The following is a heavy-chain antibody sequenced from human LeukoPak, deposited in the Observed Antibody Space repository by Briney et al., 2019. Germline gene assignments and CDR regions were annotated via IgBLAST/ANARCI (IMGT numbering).Heavy chain of an antibody. J-gene: IGHJ4*02. V-gene: IGHV5-10-1*01. CDR1: GYSFTSFW. Sequence: GASLKISSRGSGYSFTSFWISWVRQMPGKGLDWMERIDPSDFYTNYSPSFQGHVPISADNSISTAYLQWSSLKASDTAMYYCARLTTYGDYYYVDYWGQGTLVTVSS. CDR3: ARLTTYGDYYYVDY. D-gene: IGHD4-17*01. CDR2: IDPSDFYT.